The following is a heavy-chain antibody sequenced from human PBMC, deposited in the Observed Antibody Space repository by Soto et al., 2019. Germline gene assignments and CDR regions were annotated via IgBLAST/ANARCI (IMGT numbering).Heavy chain of an antibody. D-gene: IGHD3-3*01. CDR2: IYYSGST. CDR1: GGSISSYY. Sequence: SETLSLTCTVSGGSISSYYWSWIRQPPGKGLEWIGYIYYSGSTNYNPSLKSRVTISVDTSKNQFSLKLSSVTAADTAVYYCARDSSSYYDFWSTSLGDYYYYYYMDVWGKGTTVT. J-gene: IGHJ6*03. V-gene: IGHV4-59*01. CDR3: ARDSSSYYDFWSTSLGDYYYYYYMDV.